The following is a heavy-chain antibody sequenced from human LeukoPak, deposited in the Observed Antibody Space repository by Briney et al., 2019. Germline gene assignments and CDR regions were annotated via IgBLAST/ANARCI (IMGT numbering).Heavy chain of an antibody. CDR1: GFTFSSYW. Sequence: GESLKLSCAASGFTFSSYWMSWVRQAPGKGLQWVANIKQDGSEKYYVDSVKGRFTISRDNAKNSLYLQMNSLRAEDTAVYYCARYSSSWHAYDIWGQGTMATVSA. V-gene: IGHV3-7*05. CDR3: ARYSSSWHAYDI. CDR2: IKQDGSEK. J-gene: IGHJ3*02. D-gene: IGHD6-13*01.